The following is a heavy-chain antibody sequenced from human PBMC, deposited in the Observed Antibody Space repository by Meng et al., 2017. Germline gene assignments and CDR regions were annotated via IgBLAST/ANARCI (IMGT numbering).Heavy chain of an antibody. CDR2: INPNSGGT. Sequence: ASVKVSCKASGYTFTGYYMHWVRQAPGQGLEWMGWINPNSGGTNYAQKFQGRVTMTRDTSISTAYMELSRLRSDDTGVYYCARDPKDMQKRPKNFSDYYGMDVWGQGTTVTVSS. J-gene: IGHJ6*02. D-gene: IGHD1-1*01. CDR1: GYTFTGYY. CDR3: ARDPKDMQKRPKNFSDYYGMDV. V-gene: IGHV1-2*02.